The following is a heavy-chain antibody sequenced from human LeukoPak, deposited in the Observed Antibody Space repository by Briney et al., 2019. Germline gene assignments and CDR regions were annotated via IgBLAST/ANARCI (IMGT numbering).Heavy chain of an antibody. J-gene: IGHJ3*02. CDR2: ISSSSTI. CDR1: GFTFSGYS. Sequence: GGSLRLSCAASGFTFSGYSMNWVRQAPGKGLEWVSYISSSSTIYYADSVKGRFTISRDNTKNSLDLQMNSLRAEDTAVYYCARFPARYYDSSGWHDAFDIWGQGTMVIVSS. CDR3: ARFPARYYDSSGWHDAFDI. D-gene: IGHD3-22*01. V-gene: IGHV3-48*04.